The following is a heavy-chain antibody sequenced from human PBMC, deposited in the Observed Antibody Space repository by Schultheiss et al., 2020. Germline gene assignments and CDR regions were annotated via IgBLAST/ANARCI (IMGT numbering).Heavy chain of an antibody. Sequence: SETLSLTCTVSGGSISSYYWSWIRQPAGKGLEWIGRIYTSGSTNYNPSLKSRVTMSVDTSKNQFSLKLSSVTAADTAVYYCARGNRTIFGSKGYGMDVWGQGTTVTVYS. J-gene: IGHJ6*02. D-gene: IGHD3-3*01. V-gene: IGHV4-4*07. CDR1: GGSISSYY. CDR3: ARGNRTIFGSKGYGMDV. CDR2: IYTSGST.